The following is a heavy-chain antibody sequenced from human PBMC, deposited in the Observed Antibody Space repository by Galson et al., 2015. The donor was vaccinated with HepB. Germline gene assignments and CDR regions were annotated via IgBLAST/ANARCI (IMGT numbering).Heavy chain of an antibody. CDR2: INGYNGDT. D-gene: IGHD3-10*01. CDR3: GSGEFGRSASRMDV. CDR1: GYTFSNYG. V-gene: IGHV1-18*01. J-gene: IGHJ6*04. Sequence: SVKVSCKASGYTFSNYGIGWMREAPGQGLRWMGWINGYNGDTNYGQMFQGRLTLTTDTSTSTAYMELRGLRPDDTAVYYCGSGEFGRSASRMDVWGKGTTVTVSS.